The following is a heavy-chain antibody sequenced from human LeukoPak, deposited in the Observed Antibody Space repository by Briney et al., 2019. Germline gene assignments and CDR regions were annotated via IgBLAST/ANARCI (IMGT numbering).Heavy chain of an antibody. Sequence: SETLSLTCTVSGGSISSYYWSWIRQPAGKGLEWIGRIYTSGSTNYNPSLKSRVTMSVDTSKNQFSLKLSSVTAADTAVYYCAKGIAVAGSPFYDAFDIWGQGTMVTVSS. D-gene: IGHD6-19*01. CDR1: GGSISSYY. CDR2: IYTSGST. CDR3: AKGIAVAGSPFYDAFDI. V-gene: IGHV4-4*07. J-gene: IGHJ3*02.